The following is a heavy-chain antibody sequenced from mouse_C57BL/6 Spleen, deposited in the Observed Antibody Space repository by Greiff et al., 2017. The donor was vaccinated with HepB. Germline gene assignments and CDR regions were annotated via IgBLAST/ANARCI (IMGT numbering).Heavy chain of an antibody. V-gene: IGHV5-4*01. J-gene: IGHJ3*01. CDR1: GFTFSSYA. CDR3: AREEGYSNPFAY. D-gene: IGHD2-5*01. CDR2: ISDGGSYT. Sequence: VQLKESGGGLVKPGGSLKLSCAASGFTFSSYAMSWVRQTPEKRLEWVATISDGGSYTYYPDNVKGRFTISRDNAKNNLYLQMSHLKSEDTAMYYCAREEGYSNPFAYWGQGTLVTVSA.